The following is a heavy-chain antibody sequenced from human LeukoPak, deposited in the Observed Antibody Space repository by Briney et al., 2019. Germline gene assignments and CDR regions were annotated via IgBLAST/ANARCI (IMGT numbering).Heavy chain of an antibody. J-gene: IGHJ6*02. V-gene: IGHV3-48*02. CDR1: GFAFSSYN. CDR2: IGSSGSPT. D-gene: IGHD3-22*01. CDR3: ARRPYSDTSGRLSDV. Sequence: GGSLRLSCAASGFAFSSYNMNWVRQAPGKGLEWISYIGSSGSPTHYADSMRGRFTISRDNAKNSLYLQMNSLRDDDTALYYCARRPYSDTSGRLSDVWGQGTTVTVSS.